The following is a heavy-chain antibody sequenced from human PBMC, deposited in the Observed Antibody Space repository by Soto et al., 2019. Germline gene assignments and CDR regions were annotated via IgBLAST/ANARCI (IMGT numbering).Heavy chain of an antibody. Sequence: SETLSLTCIVSGGSISNSSYYWGWIRQPPGKGLEWIGSIYYSGSTYYNPSLKSRVTVSVDASKNQFSLKLSSVTAADTAVFYCARHRARNWFDPWGQGTLVTVSS. CDR1: GGSISNSSYY. J-gene: IGHJ5*02. CDR2: IYYSGST. D-gene: IGHD6-6*01. CDR3: ARHRARNWFDP. V-gene: IGHV4-39*01.